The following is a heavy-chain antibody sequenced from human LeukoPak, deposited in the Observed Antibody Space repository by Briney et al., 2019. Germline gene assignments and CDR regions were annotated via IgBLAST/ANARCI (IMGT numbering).Heavy chain of an antibody. CDR2: IYYSGST. J-gene: IGHJ4*02. CDR3: ARVSRFYGSGSREPAFDY. D-gene: IGHD3-10*01. V-gene: IGHV4-31*03. CDR1: GGSISSGGYY. Sequence: SEILSLTCTVSGGSISSGGYYWSWIRQHPGKGLEWIGYIYYSGSTYYNPSLKSRVTISVDTSKNQFSLKLSSVTAADTAVYYCARVSRFYGSGSREPAFDYWGQGTLVTVSS.